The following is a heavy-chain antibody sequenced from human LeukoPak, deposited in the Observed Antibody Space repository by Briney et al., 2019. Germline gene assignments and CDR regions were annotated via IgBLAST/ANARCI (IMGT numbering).Heavy chain of an antibody. CDR2: IYYSGST. V-gene: IGHV4-39*07. CDR1: GGSISSSSYY. Sequence: SETLSLTCTVSGGSISSSSYYWGWIRQPPGKGLEWIGSIYYSGSTYYNPSLKSRVTISVDTSKNQFSLKLSSVTAADTAVYYCARSLPHHAYYDFWSGSASDAFDIWGQGTMVTVSS. J-gene: IGHJ3*02. D-gene: IGHD3-3*01. CDR3: ARSLPHHAYYDFWSGSASDAFDI.